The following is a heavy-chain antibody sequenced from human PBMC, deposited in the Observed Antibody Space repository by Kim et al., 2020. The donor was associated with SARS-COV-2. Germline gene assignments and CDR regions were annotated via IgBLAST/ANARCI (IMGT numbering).Heavy chain of an antibody. V-gene: IGHV4-34*01. Sequence: SETLSLTCAVYGGSFSGYYWTWIRQSPGEGLEWIGEINHSGSTAYNPSFKSRVIISVDTSKNQFSPKMTSVTVADTAVYYCARGRGIQKGIEDWGQGAL. J-gene: IGHJ4*02. CDR3: ARGRGIQKGIED. CDR2: INHSGST. CDR1: GGSFSGYY. D-gene: IGHD6-13*01.